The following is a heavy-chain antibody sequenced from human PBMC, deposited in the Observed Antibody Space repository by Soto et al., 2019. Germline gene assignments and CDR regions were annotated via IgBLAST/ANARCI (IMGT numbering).Heavy chain of an antibody. Sequence: QVQLQESGPGLVKPSDTLSLTCAVSGYSISSSNWWGWIRQPPGKGLEWIGYIYYSGTTYYNPSLRSRGTMSVETSKNQFSLTLTSVTAVDTAVYYCARREIQGPIDYWGQGTLVTVSS. CDR3: ARREIQGPIDY. D-gene: IGHD1-26*01. J-gene: IGHJ4*02. V-gene: IGHV4-28*01. CDR2: IYYSGTT. CDR1: GYSISSSNW.